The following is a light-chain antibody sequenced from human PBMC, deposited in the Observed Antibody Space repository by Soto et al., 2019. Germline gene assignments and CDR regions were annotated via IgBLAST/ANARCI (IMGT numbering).Light chain of an antibody. CDR2: LNSDGSH. J-gene: IGLJ2*01. CDR3: QTWGTAIHDVI. CDR1: SGHSSYA. Sequence: QLVLTQSPSASASLGASVKLTCTLSSGHSSYAIAWHQQRPEKGPRYLMKLNSDGSHSNGDGIPDRFSGSSSGAERHLTISSLQSEDEADYYCQTWGTAIHDVIFGGGTKVTVL. V-gene: IGLV4-69*01.